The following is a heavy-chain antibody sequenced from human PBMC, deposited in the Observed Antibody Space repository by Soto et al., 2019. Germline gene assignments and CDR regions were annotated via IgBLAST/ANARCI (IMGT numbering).Heavy chain of an antibody. CDR2: INPKSGGT. J-gene: IGHJ4*02. Sequence: QVQLVQSGAEVKNPGASVNVSCKASGYTFTVYYMHWVRQAPGQGLEWMGWINPKSGGTMYPQKFQCRVTMTWDTSISTAYMALPRLRSDDTAVYFCARDLAKGGGSAGFDYWGQGTLVTVSS. V-gene: IGHV1-2*02. CDR3: ARDLAKGGGSAGFDY. D-gene: IGHD1-26*01. CDR1: GYTFTVYY.